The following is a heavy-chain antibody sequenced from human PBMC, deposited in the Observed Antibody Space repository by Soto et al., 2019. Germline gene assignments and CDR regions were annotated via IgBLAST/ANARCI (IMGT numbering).Heavy chain of an antibody. J-gene: IGHJ4*02. D-gene: IGHD1-1*01. CDR2: ISGYNGDT. V-gene: IGHV1-18*04. CDR3: ARSHWQPDYLDGFDF. Sequence: ASVKVSCKASGYTFTSHGISWVRWAPGRGLEWMGWISGYNGDTKYAQKVQGRVSLTTDTSPTTAYMELRRLRSDDTAVYFCARSHWQPDYLDGFDFWGQGTLVTVSS. CDR1: GYTFTSHG.